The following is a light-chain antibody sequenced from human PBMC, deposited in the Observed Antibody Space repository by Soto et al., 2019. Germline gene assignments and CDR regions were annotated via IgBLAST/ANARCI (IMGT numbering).Light chain of an antibody. CDR1: STDVGQYNL. J-gene: IGLJ1*01. V-gene: IGLV2-14*02. CDR2: EVT. CDR3: CSYTSSSTLV. Sequence: QSALTQPASVSGSPGQSITISCAGSSTDVGQYNLVSWYQQHPGEAPKVLIFEVTKRPSGLSSRFAGSKSGNTASLTISGLQAEDEADYYCCSYTSSSTLVFGTGTKVTVL.